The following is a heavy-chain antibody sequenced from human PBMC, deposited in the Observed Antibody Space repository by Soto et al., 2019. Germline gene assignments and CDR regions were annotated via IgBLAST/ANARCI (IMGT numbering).Heavy chain of an antibody. CDR3: AREELRSPPGYENAFDI. J-gene: IGHJ3*02. V-gene: IGHV1-69*13. D-gene: IGHD3-3*01. CDR2: IIPIFGTA. CDR1: GGTFSSYA. Sequence: GASVKVSCKASGGTFSSYAISWVRQAPGQGLEWMGGIIPIFGTANYAQKFQGRVTITADESTSTAYMELSSLRSEDTAVYYCAREELRSPPGYENAFDIWGQGTMVTVSS.